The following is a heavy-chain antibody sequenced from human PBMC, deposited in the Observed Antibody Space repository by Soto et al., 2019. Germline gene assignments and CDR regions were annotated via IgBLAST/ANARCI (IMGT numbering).Heavy chain of an antibody. D-gene: IGHD3-10*01. Sequence: SETLSLTCTVSGGSISSGGYYWSWIRQHPGKGLEWIGYIYYSGSTYYNPSLKSRVTISVDTSKNQFSLKLSSVTAADTAVYYCARDSEALLWFGELNDWGQGTLVTVSS. V-gene: IGHV4-31*03. J-gene: IGHJ4*02. CDR1: GGSISSGGYY. CDR2: IYYSGST. CDR3: ARDSEALLWFGELND.